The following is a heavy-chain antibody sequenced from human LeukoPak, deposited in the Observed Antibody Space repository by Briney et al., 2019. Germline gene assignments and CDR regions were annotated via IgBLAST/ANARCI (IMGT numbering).Heavy chain of an antibody. Sequence: PSETLSLTCSVSGGSISNYYWNWLRQPAGKGLEWIGRIYASGSTNYNPSLKSRVTISMDKSKNHFSLNLKSVTAADTAFYCCARDFYGDDGHHPFDYWGQGIQVTVSS. V-gene: IGHV4-4*07. CDR2: IYASGST. CDR1: GGSISNYY. J-gene: IGHJ4*02. CDR3: ARDFYGDDGHHPFDY. D-gene: IGHD2/OR15-2a*01.